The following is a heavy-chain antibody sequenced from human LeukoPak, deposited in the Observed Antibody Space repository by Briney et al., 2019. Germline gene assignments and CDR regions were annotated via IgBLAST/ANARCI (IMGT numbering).Heavy chain of an antibody. J-gene: IGHJ4*02. CDR3: AKGPAAGVYFDY. D-gene: IGHD6-19*01. CDR2: IYSGGST. CDR1: GFTVSSNY. V-gene: IGHV3-53*01. Sequence: QSGGSLRLSCAASGFTVSSNYMSWVRQAPGKGLEWVSVIYSGGSTYYADSVKGRFTISRDNSKNTLYLQMNSLRAEDTTVYYCAKGPAAGVYFDYWGQGTLVTVSS.